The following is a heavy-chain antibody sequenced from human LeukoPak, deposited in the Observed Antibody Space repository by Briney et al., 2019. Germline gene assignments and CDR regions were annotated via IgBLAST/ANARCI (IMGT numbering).Heavy chain of an antibody. CDR2: IYSGGST. D-gene: IGHD6-13*01. J-gene: IGHJ4*02. Sequence: SGGSLRFSCAASGFSVSSNYMSWVRQAPGKGLEWVSVIYSGGSTYYADSVKGRFTISRDNSKNTLYLQMNSLRAEDTAVYYCARGIAAAAEFDYWGQGTLVTVSS. CDR3: ARGIAAAAEFDY. V-gene: IGHV3-53*01. CDR1: GFSVSSNY.